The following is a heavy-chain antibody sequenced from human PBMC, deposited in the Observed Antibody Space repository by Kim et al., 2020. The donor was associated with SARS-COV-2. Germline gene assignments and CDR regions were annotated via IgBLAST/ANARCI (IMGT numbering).Heavy chain of an antibody. J-gene: IGHJ4*02. V-gene: IGHV1-2*02. CDR3: ARPGIISTSGIFDY. D-gene: IGHD3-10*01. Sequence: AQKFQGRVTMTRDPSINTAYMELSILKSDDTAVYYCARPGIISTSGIFDYWGQGTLVTVSS.